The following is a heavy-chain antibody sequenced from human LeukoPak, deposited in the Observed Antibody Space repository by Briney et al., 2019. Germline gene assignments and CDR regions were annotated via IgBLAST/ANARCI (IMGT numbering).Heavy chain of an antibody. V-gene: IGHV4-61*02. CDR2: IYTSGST. D-gene: IGHD3-10*01. CDR3: ARGGYYYGSGSSRNFDY. CDR1: GDSISSGSYY. J-gene: IGHJ4*02. Sequence: SETLSLTCTVSGDSISSGSYYWSWIRQPAGKGLEWIGRIYTSGSTNYNPSLKSRVTISVDTSKNQFSLKLSSVTAADTAVYYCARGGYYYGSGSSRNFDYWGQGTLVTVSS.